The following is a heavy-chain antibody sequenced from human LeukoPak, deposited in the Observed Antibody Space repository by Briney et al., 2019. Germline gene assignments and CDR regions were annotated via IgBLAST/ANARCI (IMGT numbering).Heavy chain of an antibody. D-gene: IGHD1-26*01. CDR1: GFMFSSYA. CDR3: AKDRTVGASYWYFDL. J-gene: IGHJ2*01. Sequence: PGGSLRLSCAASGFMFSSYAMTWVRQAPGKGLEWISSISGPGEFTYYAESVKGRFTISRDSSRNTLFLHMNTLRAEDTAIYYCAKDRTVGASYWYFDLWGRGTLVTVSS. CDR2: ISGPGEFT. V-gene: IGHV3-23*01.